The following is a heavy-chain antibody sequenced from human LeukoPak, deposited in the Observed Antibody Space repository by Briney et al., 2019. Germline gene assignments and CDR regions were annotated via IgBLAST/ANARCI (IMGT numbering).Heavy chain of an antibody. D-gene: IGHD3-10*01. CDR3: AKGSVPYYYGSGSYPDY. J-gene: IGHJ4*02. V-gene: IGHV3-23*01. CDR1: GFTFNNYA. CDR2: ISGSGGST. Sequence: GKSLRLSCAASGFTFNNYAMSWVRQAPGKGLEWVSGISGSGGSTYYADSVKGRFTISRDNSKNTLYLQMNSLTAEDTAVYYCAKGSVPYYYGSGSYPDYWGQGTLVTVSS.